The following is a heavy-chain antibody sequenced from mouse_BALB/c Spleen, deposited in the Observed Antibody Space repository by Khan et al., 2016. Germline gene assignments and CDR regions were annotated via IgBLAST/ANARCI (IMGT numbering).Heavy chain of an antibody. Sequence: QVQLKQSGPGLVAPSQSLSITCTVSGFSLSAYGVNWVRQPPGKSLEWLGMIWGDGTTDYNSALKSRRKITKDNAKSQVFLKMNSLQTDDTARYYCARDGWGYYAMDYWGQGTSVTVSS. D-gene: IGHD2-2*01. J-gene: IGHJ4*01. V-gene: IGHV2-6-7*01. CDR1: GFSLSAYG. CDR3: ARDGWGYYAMDY. CDR2: IWGDGTT.